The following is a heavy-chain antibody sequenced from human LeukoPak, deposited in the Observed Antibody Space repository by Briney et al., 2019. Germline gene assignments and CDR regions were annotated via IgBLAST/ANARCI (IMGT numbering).Heavy chain of an antibody. J-gene: IGHJ4*02. Sequence: SETLSLTCAVYGGSFRGYSWSWIRQPPGKGLEWIGEINHSGSTNYNPSLKSRVTISVDTSKNQFSLKLSSVTAADTAVYYCARGVLQYYFDYWGQGTLVTVSS. D-gene: IGHD3-10*01. CDR1: GGSFRGYS. CDR3: ARGVLQYYFDY. V-gene: IGHV4-34*01. CDR2: INHSGST.